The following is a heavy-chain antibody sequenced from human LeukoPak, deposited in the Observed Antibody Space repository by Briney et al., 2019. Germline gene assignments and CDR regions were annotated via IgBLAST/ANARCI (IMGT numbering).Heavy chain of an antibody. J-gene: IGHJ4*02. Sequence: GGSLRLSCAASGFTFSSYAMSWVRQAPGKGLEWVSYISSSGSTIYYADSVKGRFTISRDNAKNSLYLQMNSLRAEDTAVYYCARVLDTAMVTFDYWGQGTLVTVSS. D-gene: IGHD5-18*01. CDR1: GFTFSSYA. CDR3: ARVLDTAMVTFDY. CDR2: ISSSGSTI. V-gene: IGHV3-48*03.